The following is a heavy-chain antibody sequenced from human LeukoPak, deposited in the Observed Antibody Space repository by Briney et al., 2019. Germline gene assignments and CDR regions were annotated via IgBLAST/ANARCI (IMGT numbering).Heavy chain of an antibody. V-gene: IGHV4-39*07. D-gene: IGHD3-22*01. Sequence: SETLSLTCTVSGGSISSSSYYWGWIRQPPGKGLEWIGSIYYSGSTYYNPSLKSRVTISVDTSKNQFSLKLSSVTAADTAVYYCARTETYYYDSSGYYVGYWGQGTLVTVSS. CDR3: ARTETYYYDSSGYYVGY. J-gene: IGHJ4*02. CDR1: GGSISSSSYY. CDR2: IYYSGST.